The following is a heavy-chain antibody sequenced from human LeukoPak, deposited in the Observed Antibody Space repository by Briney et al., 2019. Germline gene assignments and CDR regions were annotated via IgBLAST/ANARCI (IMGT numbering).Heavy chain of an antibody. CDR2: ISTYNGNT. D-gene: IGHD1-26*01. Sequence: ASVKVSCKASGGTFSSYPFTWVRQAPGQGLEWMGWISTYNGNTNYAQKLQGRVTMTTDTSTSTAYMELRSLKSDDTAVYYCARGGGSYLSYFQHWGQGTLVTVSS. CDR1: GGTFSSYP. V-gene: IGHV1-18*01. J-gene: IGHJ1*01. CDR3: ARGGGSYLSYFQH.